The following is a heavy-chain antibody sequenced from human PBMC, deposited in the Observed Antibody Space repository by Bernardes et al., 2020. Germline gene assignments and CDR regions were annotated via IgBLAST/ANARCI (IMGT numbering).Heavy chain of an antibody. CDR1: GYNFTGYY. CDR2: INPNSGGT. J-gene: IGHJ4*02. CDR3: ARGDSVVVPAAIRDGGYDPAGFDY. D-gene: IGHD2-2*01. V-gene: IGHV1-2*04. Sequence: ASVKVSCKASGYNFTGYYMHWVRQAPGQGLEWMGWINPNSGGTNYAQKFQGWVTMTRDTSISTAYLELSRLRSDDTAVYYCARGDSVVVPAAIRDGGYDPAGFDYWGQGVLVTVSS.